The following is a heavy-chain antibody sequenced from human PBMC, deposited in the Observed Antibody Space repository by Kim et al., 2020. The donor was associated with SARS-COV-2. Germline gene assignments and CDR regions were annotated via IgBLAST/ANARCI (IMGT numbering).Heavy chain of an antibody. CDR1: GFTFSSYG. CDR3: ARERRKQWLEPYYYYGMDV. Sequence: GGSLRLSCAASGFTFSSYGMHWVRQAPGKGLEWVAVIWYDGSNKYYADSVKGRFTISRDNSKNTLYLQMNSLRAEDTAVYYCARERRKQWLEPYYYYGMDVWGQGTTVTVSS. J-gene: IGHJ6*02. V-gene: IGHV3-33*01. CDR2: IWYDGSNK. D-gene: IGHD6-19*01.